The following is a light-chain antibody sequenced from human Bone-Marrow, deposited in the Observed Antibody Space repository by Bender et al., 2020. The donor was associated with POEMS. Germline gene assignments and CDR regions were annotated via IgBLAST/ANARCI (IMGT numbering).Light chain of an antibody. Sequence: QSALTQPPSASGSPGQSVTISCTGTSSDVGGYNYVSWYQHHPGKAPKLIIYEVTKRPSGVPDRFSGSKSGNTASLTVSGLQPEDEAEYYCSSYTSTSSPSWVFGGGTKLTVL. J-gene: IGLJ3*02. CDR3: SSYTSTSSPSWV. CDR1: SSDVGGYNY. CDR2: EVT. V-gene: IGLV2-8*01.